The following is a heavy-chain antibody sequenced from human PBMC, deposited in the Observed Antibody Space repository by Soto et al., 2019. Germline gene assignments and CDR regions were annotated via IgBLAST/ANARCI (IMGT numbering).Heavy chain of an antibody. J-gene: IGHJ5*02. CDR2: IIPIFGTA. V-gene: IGHV1-69*13. CDR3: ARGGTAMVTGWFDP. D-gene: IGHD5-18*01. CDR1: GGTFSSYA. Sequence: SVKVSCKASGGTFSSYAISWVRQAPGQGLEWMGGIIPIFGTANYAQKFQGRVTITADESTSTAYMELSSPRSEDTAVYYCARGGTAMVTGWFDPWGQGTLVTVSS.